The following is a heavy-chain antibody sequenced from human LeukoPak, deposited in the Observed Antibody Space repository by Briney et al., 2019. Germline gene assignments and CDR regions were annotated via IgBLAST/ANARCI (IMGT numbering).Heavy chain of an antibody. V-gene: IGHV4-28*06. J-gene: IGHJ4*02. Sequence: SDTLSPTRGVSGYSLINNKWGGLIRPPPRKGPGWIGYIDYGGSTNYNPSLKSRATVSVDTSRNQFSLKLSSVTALDTAIYYCARFNSTYYYYDYWGQGTPVTVSS. CDR2: IDYGGST. CDR1: GYSLINNKW. CDR3: ARFNSTYYYYDY. D-gene: IGHD2/OR15-2a*01.